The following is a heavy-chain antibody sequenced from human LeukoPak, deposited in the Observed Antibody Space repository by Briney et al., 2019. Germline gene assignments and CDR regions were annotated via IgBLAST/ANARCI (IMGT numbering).Heavy chain of an antibody. V-gene: IGHV4-61*02. CDR1: GGSISSSSYY. Sequence: SETLSLTCTVSGGSISSSSYYWGWIRQPAGKGLEWIGRIYTSGSTNYNPSLKSRVTISVDTSKNQFSLKLSSVTAADTAVYYCARDLAYYDYVWGSYHYYFDYWGQGTLVTVSS. J-gene: IGHJ4*02. D-gene: IGHD3-16*02. CDR2: IYTSGST. CDR3: ARDLAYYDYVWGSYHYYFDY.